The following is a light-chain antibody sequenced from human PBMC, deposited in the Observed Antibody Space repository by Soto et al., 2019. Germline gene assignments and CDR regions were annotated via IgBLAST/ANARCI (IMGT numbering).Light chain of an antibody. Sequence: QSALTQPASVSGSPGQSITFSCTGTRSDVGGYNYVSWYQQRPGKAPKLMIFEVSNRPSGVSHRFSGSKSGKTASLTISGLQAEDEADYYCSSYTSSSTGVFGGGTKLTVL. CDR1: RSDVGGYNY. V-gene: IGLV2-14*01. J-gene: IGLJ3*02. CDR2: EVS. CDR3: SSYTSSSTGV.